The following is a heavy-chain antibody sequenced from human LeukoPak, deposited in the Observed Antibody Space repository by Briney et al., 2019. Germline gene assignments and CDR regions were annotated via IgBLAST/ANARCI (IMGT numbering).Heavy chain of an antibody. CDR2: INPSGGST. V-gene: IGHV1-46*01. CDR3: ARVDITMALDV. J-gene: IGHJ6*02. Sequence: GASVKVSCKASGYTFTSYYMHWVRQAPGQGLEWMGIINPSGGSTSYAQKFQGRVTITADESTSTAYMELSSLRSEDTAVYYCARVDITMALDVWGQGTTVTVSS. CDR1: GYTFTSYY. D-gene: IGHD3-10*01.